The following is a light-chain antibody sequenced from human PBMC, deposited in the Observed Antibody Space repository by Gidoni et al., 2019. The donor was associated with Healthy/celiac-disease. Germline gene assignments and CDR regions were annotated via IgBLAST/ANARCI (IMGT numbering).Light chain of an antibody. CDR1: QSVSSSY. CDR3: QQYGSSPPWT. J-gene: IGKJ1*01. V-gene: IGKV3-20*01. CDR2: GAS. Sequence: EIVLTQSPGTLSLSPVDRATLSCRASQSVSSSYLAWYQQKPGQAPRLLIYGASSRATGIPDRFSGSGSGTDFTLTISRLEPEDFAVYYCQQYGSSPPWTFGQGTKVEIK.